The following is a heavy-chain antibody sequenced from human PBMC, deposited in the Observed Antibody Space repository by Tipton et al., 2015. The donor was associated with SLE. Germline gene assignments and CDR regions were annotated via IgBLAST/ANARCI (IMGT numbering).Heavy chain of an antibody. CDR1: GGTFITYP. V-gene: IGHV1-69*01. CDR2: IIPMFGAT. Sequence: QSGPEVKKPGSSVRVSCKASGGTFITYPITWVRQAPGQGLEWMGGIIPMFGATNYAQKFQGRVTITASESTTTNYMELSSLTSEDSAVYFCATGVASGGSHMYYFDFWGQGTLVTVSS. J-gene: IGHJ4*02. CDR3: ATGVASGGSHMYYFDF. D-gene: IGHD3-16*01.